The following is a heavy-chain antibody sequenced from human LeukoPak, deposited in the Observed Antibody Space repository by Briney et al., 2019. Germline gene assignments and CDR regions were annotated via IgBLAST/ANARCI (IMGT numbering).Heavy chain of an antibody. V-gene: IGHV2-70*11. Sequence: TLSLTCTVSGYSISSGYYWGWIRQPPGKALEWLARIDWDDDKYYSTSLKTRLTISRDTSKNQVVLTMTNMDPVDTATYYCSRSFMVRGVIKGVDYWGQGTLVTVSS. CDR2: IDWDDDK. CDR3: SRSFMVRGVIKGVDY. J-gene: IGHJ4*02. CDR1: GYSISSGYYW. D-gene: IGHD3-10*01.